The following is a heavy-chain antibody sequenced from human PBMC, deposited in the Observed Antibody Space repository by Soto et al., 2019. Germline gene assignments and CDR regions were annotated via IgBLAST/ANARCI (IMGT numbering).Heavy chain of an antibody. CDR1: GGSITSGPYY. D-gene: IGHD1-26*01. Sequence: QVQLQESGPGLVKPSQTLSLTCTVFGGSITSGPYYWSWIRQHPGKGLEGIGYIYYTGRTNYNPSLKSRLSMSVDTSKNQFSLKLTSVTAADTALYFCARDPSGRSDHWGPGTLVTVSS. CDR2: IYYTGRT. CDR3: ARDPSGRSDH. J-gene: IGHJ5*02. V-gene: IGHV4-31*03.